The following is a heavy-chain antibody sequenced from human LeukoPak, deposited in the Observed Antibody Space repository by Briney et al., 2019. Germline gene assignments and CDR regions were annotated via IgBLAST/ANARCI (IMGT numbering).Heavy chain of an antibody. V-gene: IGHV3-30-3*01. CDR2: ISYDGSNK. J-gene: IGHJ4*02. CDR1: GFTFSSYA. CDR3: ARSTLPYYYDTSLEY. D-gene: IGHD3-22*01. Sequence: PGGSLRLSCAASGFTFSSYAMHWVRQAPGKGLEWVAVISYDGSNKYYADSVRGRFTISRDNSKNTLYLQMNSLRAEDTAVYYCARSTLPYYYDTSLEYWGQGTLVTVSS.